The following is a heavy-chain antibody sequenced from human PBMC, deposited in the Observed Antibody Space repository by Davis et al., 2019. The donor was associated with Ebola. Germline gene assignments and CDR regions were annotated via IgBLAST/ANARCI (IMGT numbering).Heavy chain of an antibody. CDR1: GGSISSGGYY. D-gene: IGHD3-22*01. CDR3: ARGPRGYYYDSSGYPIRSRYYYYYGMDV. J-gene: IGHJ6*02. Sequence: GSLRLSCAVSGGSISSGGYYWSWIRQHPGKGLEWIGYIYYSGSTNYNPSLKSRVTISVDTSKNQFSLKLSSVTAADTAVYYCARGPRGYYYDSSGYPIRSRYYYYYGMDVWGQGTTVTVSS. V-gene: IGHV4-61*08. CDR2: IYYSGST.